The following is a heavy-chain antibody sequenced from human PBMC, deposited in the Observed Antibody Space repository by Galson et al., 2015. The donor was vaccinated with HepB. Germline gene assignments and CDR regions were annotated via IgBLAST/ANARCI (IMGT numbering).Heavy chain of an antibody. Sequence: SLRLSCAASGFTFSSDAMTWVRQAPGKGLEWVSFISDGGGGTYYADSVKGRFTVPRDNFRNMMYLQMNSLRAEDTAIYYCAKGMGVTSRLDSWGQGTLVTVSS. CDR1: GFTFSSDA. V-gene: IGHV3-23*01. J-gene: IGHJ4*02. CDR3: AKGMGVTSRLDS. CDR2: ISDGGGGT. D-gene: IGHD3-16*01.